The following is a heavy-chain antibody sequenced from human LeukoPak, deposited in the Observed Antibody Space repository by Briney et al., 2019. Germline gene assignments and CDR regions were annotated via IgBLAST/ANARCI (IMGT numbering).Heavy chain of an antibody. D-gene: IGHD2-2*01. CDR1: GFTFSSYW. CDR2: INSDGTST. CDR3: ARVNGAYCSSTSCPSPHFDY. J-gene: IGHJ4*02. Sequence: GGSLRLSCAASGFTFSSYWMHWVRQAPGKGLMWVSRINSDGTSTSYADSVKGRFTISRDNSKNTLYLQMNSLRAEDTAVYYCARVNGAYCSSTSCPSPHFDYWGQGTLVTVSS. V-gene: IGHV3-74*01.